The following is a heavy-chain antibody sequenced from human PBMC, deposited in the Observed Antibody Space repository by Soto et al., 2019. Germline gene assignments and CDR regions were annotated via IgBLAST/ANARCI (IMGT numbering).Heavy chain of an antibody. J-gene: IGHJ6*02. CDR3: ASLMSSGSDYGMDG. CDR2: IIPILGIA. V-gene: IGHV1-69*02. CDR1: GGTFSSYT. Sequence: QVQLVQSGAEVKKPGSSVKVSCKASGGTFSSYTISWVRQAPGQGLEWMGRIIPILGIANYAQKFQGRVTITADKSTSTAYMELSSLRSDDTAVYSCASLMSSGSDYGMDGWGQGTTVTVSS. D-gene: IGHD3-10*01.